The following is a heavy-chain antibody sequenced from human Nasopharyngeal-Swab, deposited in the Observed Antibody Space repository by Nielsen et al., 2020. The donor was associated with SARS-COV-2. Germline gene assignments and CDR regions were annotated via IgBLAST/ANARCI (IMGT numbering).Heavy chain of an antibody. CDR3: ARDLAYYYDSSGYGGVDWFDP. V-gene: IGHV1-69*13. CDR1: GYTFTSYD. J-gene: IGHJ5*02. Sequence: SVKVSCKASGYTFTSYDISWVRQAPGQGLEWMGGIIPIFGTANYAQKFQGRVTITADDSTSTAYMELSSLRSEDTAVYYCARDLAYYYDSSGYGGVDWFDPWGQGTLVTVSS. D-gene: IGHD3-22*01. CDR2: IIPIFGTA.